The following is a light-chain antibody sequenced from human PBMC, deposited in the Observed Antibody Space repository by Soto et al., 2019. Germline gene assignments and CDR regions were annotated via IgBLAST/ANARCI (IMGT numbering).Light chain of an antibody. J-gene: IGLJ3*02. Sequence: QSVLTQPPSVSGAPGQRVTISCTGSSSNIGAGYDVHWYQQLPGTAPKLLIHGNSNRPSGVPDRFSGSKSGTSASLAITGLQAEDEADYYCQSYDRSLTGWVFGGGTKLTVL. CDR1: SSNIGAGYD. V-gene: IGLV1-40*01. CDR3: QSYDRSLTGWV. CDR2: GNS.